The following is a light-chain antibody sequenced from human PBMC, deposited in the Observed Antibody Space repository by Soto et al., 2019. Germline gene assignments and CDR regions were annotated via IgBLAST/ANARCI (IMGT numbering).Light chain of an antibody. CDR2: AAS. J-gene: IGKJ3*01. V-gene: IGKV1-12*01. CDR1: HDIKKW. Sequence: DIQMTQSPSSVSASVGDTINITCRASHDIKKWLAWYQQKPGKAPKVLIYAASNLESGVSPRFSGSGAGTEFSLTISSLQTEDFATYFCHQASSFPYTFGPGTNVDIK. CDR3: HQASSFPYT.